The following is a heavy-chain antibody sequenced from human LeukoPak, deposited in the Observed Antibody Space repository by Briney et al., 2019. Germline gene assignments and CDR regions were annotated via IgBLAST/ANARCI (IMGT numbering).Heavy chain of an antibody. CDR3: AKHGGWEPLPDFDY. Sequence: RSGGSLRLSCAASGFTFSSYAMSRVRQAPGKGLEWVSAISGSGGSTYYADSVKGRFTISRDNSKNTLYLQMNSLRAEDTAVYYCAKHGGWEPLPDFDYWGQGTLVTVSS. V-gene: IGHV3-23*01. D-gene: IGHD1-26*01. J-gene: IGHJ4*02. CDR2: ISGSGGST. CDR1: GFTFSSYA.